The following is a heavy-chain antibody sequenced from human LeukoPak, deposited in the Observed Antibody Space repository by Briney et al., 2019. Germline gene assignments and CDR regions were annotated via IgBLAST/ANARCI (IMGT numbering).Heavy chain of an antibody. CDR3: VKDRAIDY. V-gene: IGHV3-64D*08. Sequence: GGSLRLSCSASGFSFGRFSMHWVRQAPGKGLEYVSSISSEGGRKYYPDSVKGRFNISRDSSKNILYLQMRSLRAEDTAVYYCVKDRAIDYWGQGTLVTVSS. CDR2: ISSEGGRK. J-gene: IGHJ4*02. CDR1: GFSFGRFS.